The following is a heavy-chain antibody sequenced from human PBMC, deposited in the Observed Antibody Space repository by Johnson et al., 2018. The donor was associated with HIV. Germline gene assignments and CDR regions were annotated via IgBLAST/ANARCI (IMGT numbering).Heavy chain of an antibody. Sequence: EQLVESGGGLVQPGGSLRLSCAASGCTFSRSDMHWVRQGRGKGLEWVSGIASACDTSSPGSVKGRFTVPRENAKNSLYLQMNSLRAEDTALYYCARAPSVGADDAFDIWGQGTMVTVSS. V-gene: IGHV3-13*01. J-gene: IGHJ3*02. D-gene: IGHD1-26*01. CDR3: ARAPSVGADDAFDI. CDR2: IASACDT. CDR1: GCTFSRSD.